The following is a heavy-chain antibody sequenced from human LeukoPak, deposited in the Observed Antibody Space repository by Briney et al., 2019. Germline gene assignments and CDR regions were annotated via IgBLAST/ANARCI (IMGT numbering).Heavy chain of an antibody. CDR3: ARGQKVLLWFGLRNWFDP. CDR2: INHSGST. D-gene: IGHD3-10*01. CDR1: GGSFSGYY. V-gene: IGHV4-34*01. J-gene: IGHJ5*02. Sequence: PSETLSLTCAVYGGSFSGYYWSWIRQPPGKGLEWIGEINHSGSTNYNPSLKSRVTISVDTSKNQFSLKLSSVTAADTAVYYCARGQKVLLWFGLRNWFDPWGQGTLVTVSS.